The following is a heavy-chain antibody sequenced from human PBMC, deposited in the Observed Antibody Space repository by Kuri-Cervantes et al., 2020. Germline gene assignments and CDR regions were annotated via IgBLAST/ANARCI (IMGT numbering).Heavy chain of an antibody. J-gene: IGHJ4*02. CDR2: ISWNSGSI. Sequence: GGSLRLSCAASGFTFDDYALHWVRRAPGKGLEWVSGISWNSGSIGYADSVKGRFTISRDNAKNSLYLQMNSLRAEDTALYYCAKDMGGMVRGVTFDYWGQGTLVTVSS. V-gene: IGHV3-9*01. CDR1: GFTFDDYA. D-gene: IGHD3-10*01. CDR3: AKDMGGMVRGVTFDY.